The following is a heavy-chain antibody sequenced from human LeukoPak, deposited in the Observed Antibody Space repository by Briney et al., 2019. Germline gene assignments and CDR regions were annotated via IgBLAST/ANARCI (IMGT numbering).Heavy chain of an antibody. D-gene: IGHD3-22*01. CDR3: AKAKGRIGYFENYYDSSGYYFDY. J-gene: IGHJ4*02. CDR1: GFTFSSYA. Sequence: GGSLRLSCAASGFTFSSYAMHWVRQAPGKGLEWVAVISYDGSNKYYADSVKGRFTISRDNSKNTLYLQMNSLRAEDTAVYYCAKAKGRIGYFENYYDSSGYYFDYWGQGTLVTVSS. V-gene: IGHV3-30-3*01. CDR2: ISYDGSNK.